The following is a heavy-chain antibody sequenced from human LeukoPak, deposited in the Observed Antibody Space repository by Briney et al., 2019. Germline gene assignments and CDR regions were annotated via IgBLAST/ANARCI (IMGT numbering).Heavy chain of an antibody. CDR2: IIPIFGTA. CDR1: GGTFSSYA. Sequence: SVKVSCKASGGTFSSYAISWVRQAPGQGLEWMGGIIPIFGTANYAQKLQGRVTITADESTSTAYMELSSLRSEDTAVYYCARDQGTTGTLGSDYWGQGTLVTVSS. CDR3: ARDQGTTGTLGSDY. D-gene: IGHD1-1*01. V-gene: IGHV1-69*13. J-gene: IGHJ4*02.